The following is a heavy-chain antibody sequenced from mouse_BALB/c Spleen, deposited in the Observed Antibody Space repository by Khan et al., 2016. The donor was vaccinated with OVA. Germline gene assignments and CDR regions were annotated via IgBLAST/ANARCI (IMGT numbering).Heavy chain of an antibody. J-gene: IGHJ4*01. CDR2: IYFSGSI. Sequence: EVQLQESGPDLVKPSQSLSLTCTVTGYSITSGYAWHWIRQFPGNKLEWMAYIYFSGSINYNPSLKSRISVTRDTSKNQFFLQLNSVTSEDTATYYWTRDGNYMDYWGQGTSVTVSS. V-gene: IGHV3-1*02. CDR3: TRDGNYMDY. CDR1: GYSITSGYA. D-gene: IGHD2-1*01.